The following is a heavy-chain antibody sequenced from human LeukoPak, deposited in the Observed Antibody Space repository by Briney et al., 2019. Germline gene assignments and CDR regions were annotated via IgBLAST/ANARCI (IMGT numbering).Heavy chain of an antibody. D-gene: IGHD7-27*01. J-gene: IGHJ3*02. CDR3: ARATGDKPAKYAFDI. CDR2: IYYSGRT. Sequence: SDTLSLTCTVSGGSISSYYWSWIRQPPGKGLEWIGYIYYSGRTNYNPSLKSRVTISVDTSKNQFSLKLSSVTAADTAVYYCARATGDKPAKYAFDIWGQGTMVTVSS. V-gene: IGHV4-59*08. CDR1: GGSISSYY.